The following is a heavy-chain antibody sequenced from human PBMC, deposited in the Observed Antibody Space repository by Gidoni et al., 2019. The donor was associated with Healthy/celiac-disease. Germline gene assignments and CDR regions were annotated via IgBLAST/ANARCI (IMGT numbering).Heavy chain of an antibody. CDR2: ISNSGRTI. CDR1: GTNFCDYD. V-gene: IGHV3-11*01. D-gene: IGHD5-18*01. Sequence: QVQLVESGVGLVKPGGSLRLSCAAAGTNFCDYDLRWIRQAPGKGQEWVSNISNSGRTISDADAVKGQCTISRDNAKNSLYLQMNGRRAEEAAVYYCAREGDDVDTAMVTWTAPDYWGQGTLVTVSS. J-gene: IGHJ4*02. CDR3: AREGDDVDTAMVTWTAPDY.